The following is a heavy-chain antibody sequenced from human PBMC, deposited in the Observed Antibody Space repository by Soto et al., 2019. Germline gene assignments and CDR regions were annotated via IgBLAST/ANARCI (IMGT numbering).Heavy chain of an antibody. CDR2: INPSGGST. Sequence: GASVKVSCKASGYTFTSYYMHWVRQAPGQGLEWMGIINPSGGSTSYAQKFQGRVTMTRDTSTSTVYMELSSLRSEDTAVYYCARDLDTAMVLTTGTFDYWGQGTLVTV. D-gene: IGHD5-18*01. V-gene: IGHV1-46*01. CDR1: GYTFTSYY. J-gene: IGHJ4*02. CDR3: ARDLDTAMVLTTGTFDY.